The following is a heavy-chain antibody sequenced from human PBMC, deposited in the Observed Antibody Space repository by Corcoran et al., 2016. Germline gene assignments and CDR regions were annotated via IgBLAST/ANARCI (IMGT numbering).Heavy chain of an antibody. Sequence: EVQLVESGGGLVKPGGSLRLSCAASGFTFSNAWMSWVRQAPGKGLEWVGRIKSKTDGGTTDYAAPVKGRFTISRDDSKNTLYLQMNSLKTEDTAVYYCTTDPTDIVGVVAAKNYWGQGTLVTVSS. V-gene: IGHV3-15*01. CDR1: GFTFSNAW. CDR3: TTDPTDIVGVVAAKNY. D-gene: IGHD2-15*01. J-gene: IGHJ4*02. CDR2: IKSKTDGGTT.